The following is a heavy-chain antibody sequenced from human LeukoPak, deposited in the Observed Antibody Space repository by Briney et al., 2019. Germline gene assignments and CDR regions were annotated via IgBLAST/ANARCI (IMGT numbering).Heavy chain of an antibody. D-gene: IGHD2-2*01. V-gene: IGHV1-8*01. CDR1: GYTFTSYD. J-gene: IGHJ4*02. Sequence: ASVKVSCKTSGYTFTSYDIHWVRQAPGRGLEWMGWMDPTSDHAGYAQRFQGRVTMTKNTSIRTAFMELSGLRSEDTAVYYCARSEWSVVPASARLEIWGQGTLVTVPS. CDR3: ARSEWSVVPASARLEI. CDR2: MDPTSDHA.